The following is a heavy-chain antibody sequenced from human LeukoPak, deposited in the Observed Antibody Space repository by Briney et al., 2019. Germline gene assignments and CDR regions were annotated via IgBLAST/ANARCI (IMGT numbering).Heavy chain of an antibody. J-gene: IGHJ5*02. D-gene: IGHD4-11*01. CDR1: GGSISTDY. V-gene: IGHV4-59*08. CDR2: IYYSGST. CDR3: ARRVAVGNYFDP. Sequence: SETLSLTCAFSGGSISTDYWSWVRQLPGKGLQWIGYIYYSGSTNYNPSLKSRVTISLNTAKNQFSLRLRSVTAADTAVYYCARRVAVGNYFDPWGQGTLVTVSS.